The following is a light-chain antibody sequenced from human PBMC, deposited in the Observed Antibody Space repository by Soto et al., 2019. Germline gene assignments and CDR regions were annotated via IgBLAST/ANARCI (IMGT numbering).Light chain of an antibody. J-gene: IGLJ1*01. CDR2: DVS. Sequence: QSVLTRPASVSGSPGQSITISCTGTSSDVGGYNYVSWYQQHPGKAPKLMIYDVSNRPSGVSNRFSGSKSGNTASLTISGLQAEDEAHYFRSSYTSSSTLLVVGTGTKATV. CDR1: SSDVGGYNY. V-gene: IGLV2-14*01. CDR3: SSYTSSSTLLV.